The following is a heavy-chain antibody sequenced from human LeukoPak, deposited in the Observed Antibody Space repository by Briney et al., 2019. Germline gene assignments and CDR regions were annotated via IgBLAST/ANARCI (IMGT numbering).Heavy chain of an antibody. D-gene: IGHD6-25*01. CDR2: IIPLLGIP. Sequence: SVKVSCKASGGTFSSQPLSWLRQAPGQGLEWVGRIIPLLGIPNYAQRFQGRITITADQSTNTSYMELNNLTSDDTAISYCAQRLSWFDPWGQGTLVTVSS. V-gene: IGHV1-69*02. CDR3: AQRLSWFDP. CDR1: GGTFSSQP. J-gene: IGHJ5*02.